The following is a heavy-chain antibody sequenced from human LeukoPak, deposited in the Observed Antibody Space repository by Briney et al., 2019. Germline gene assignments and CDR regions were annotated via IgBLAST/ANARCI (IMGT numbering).Heavy chain of an antibody. Sequence: SETLSLTCTVSGGSISSYYWGWIRQPAGKGVEWIGLIYTNGSTNYNPSLKSRVTMSVDTSKNQFSLKLSSVTAADTAVYYCARDSGTTGEVKFDPWGQGTLVTVSS. CDR1: GGSISSYY. J-gene: IGHJ5*02. CDR2: IYTNGST. CDR3: ARDSGTTGEVKFDP. V-gene: IGHV4-4*07. D-gene: IGHD3-10*01.